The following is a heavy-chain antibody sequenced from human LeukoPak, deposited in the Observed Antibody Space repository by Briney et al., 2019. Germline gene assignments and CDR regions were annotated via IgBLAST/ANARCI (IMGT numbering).Heavy chain of an antibody. CDR2: ISGSGGST. V-gene: IGHV3-23*01. D-gene: IGHD6-6*01. Sequence: GGSLRLSCAASGFTFSTFAMSWVRQAPGKGLEWVSAISGSGGSTYYADSVKGRFTISRDNSKNTLYLQMNSLRAEDTAVYYCAKRSGDSSSGYWGQGTLVTVSS. CDR1: GFTFSTFA. J-gene: IGHJ4*02. CDR3: AKRSGDSSSGY.